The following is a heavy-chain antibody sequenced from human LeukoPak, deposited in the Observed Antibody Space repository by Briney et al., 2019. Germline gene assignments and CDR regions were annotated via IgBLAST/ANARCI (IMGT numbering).Heavy chain of an antibody. CDR3: TKGVSGTYFGMDV. J-gene: IGHJ6*02. Sequence: GESLKISCKGSGYSFTSYWIGWVRQMPGKGLEWMGIIYPGDSDTRYSPSFEGQVTVSADKSISTAYLQWSSLKASDTAVYYCTKGVSGTYFGMDVWGQGTTVTVSS. D-gene: IGHD3-10*01. CDR2: IYPGDSDT. CDR1: GYSFTSYW. V-gene: IGHV5-51*01.